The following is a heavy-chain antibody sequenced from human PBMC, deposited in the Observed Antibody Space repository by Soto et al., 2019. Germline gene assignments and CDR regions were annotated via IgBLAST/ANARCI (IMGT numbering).Heavy chain of an antibody. D-gene: IGHD2-15*01. CDR3: ARVPLDCSGGSCYSVAFDI. V-gene: IGHV5-51*01. J-gene: IGHJ3*02. CDR1: GYSFTSYW. CDR2: IYPGDSDT. Sequence: GESLKISCKGSGYSFTSYWIGWVRQMPGKGLEWTGIIYPGDSDTRYSPSFQGQVTISADKSISTAYLQWSSLKASDTAMYYCARVPLDCSGGSCYSVAFDIWGQGTMVTVSS.